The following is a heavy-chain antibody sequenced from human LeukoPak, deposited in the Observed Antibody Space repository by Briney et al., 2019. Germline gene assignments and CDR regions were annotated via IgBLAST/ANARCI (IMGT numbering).Heavy chain of an antibody. V-gene: IGHV5-51*01. CDR1: GYSFTSYW. CDR3: ARHEDSISLDY. J-gene: IGHJ4*02. CDR2: IYPGDSDT. D-gene: IGHD2-15*01. Sequence: GESLKISCKTSGYSFTSYWIGWVRQMPGKGLEWMGIIYPGDSDTRYSPSFQGQVTIPADKSITTAYLQWSSLKASDTAVYFCARHEDSISLDYWGQGTLVTVSS.